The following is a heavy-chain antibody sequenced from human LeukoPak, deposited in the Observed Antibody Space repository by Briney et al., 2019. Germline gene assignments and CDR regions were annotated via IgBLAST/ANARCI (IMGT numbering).Heavy chain of an antibody. CDR3: ARNIAAAGPYYYYYYMDV. J-gene: IGHJ6*03. CDR2: IYYSGST. D-gene: IGHD6-13*01. V-gene: IGHV4-39*07. Sequence: SETLSLTCTVSGGSISSSSYYWGWIRQPPGKGLEWIGSIYYSGSTYYNPSLKSRVTISVDTSKNQFSLKLSSVTAADTAVYYCARNIAAAGPYYYYYYMDVWGKGTTVTVSS. CDR1: GGSISSSSYY.